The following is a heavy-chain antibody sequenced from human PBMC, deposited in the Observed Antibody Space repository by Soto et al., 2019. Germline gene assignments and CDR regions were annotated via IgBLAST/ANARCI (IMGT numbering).Heavy chain of an antibody. V-gene: IGHV4-39*01. Sequence: SETLSLTCTVSGGSISSSSYYWGWIRQPPGKGLEWIGSIYYSGSTSYNPSLKSRVTISVDTSKNQFSLKLSSVTAADTAVDYCARHKSQYPFSGYDGFDYWGQGTLVTVSS. CDR2: IYYSGST. CDR1: GGSISSSSYY. D-gene: IGHD5-12*01. CDR3: ARHKSQYPFSGYDGFDY. J-gene: IGHJ4*02.